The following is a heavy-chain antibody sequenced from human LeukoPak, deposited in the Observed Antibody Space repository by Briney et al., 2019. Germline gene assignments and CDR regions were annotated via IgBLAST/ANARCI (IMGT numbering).Heavy chain of an antibody. V-gene: IGHV1-69*13. CDR3: ARSVGEMATKWYYFDY. CDR2: IIPSFGTA. CDR1: GGTFSSYA. J-gene: IGHJ4*02. Sequence: WASVKVSCKASGGTFSSYAISWVRQAPGQGLEWMGGIIPSFGTANYAQNFQGRVTITADESTSTAYMELSSLRSEDTAVYYCARSVGEMATKWYYFDYWGQGTLVTVSS. D-gene: IGHD5-24*01.